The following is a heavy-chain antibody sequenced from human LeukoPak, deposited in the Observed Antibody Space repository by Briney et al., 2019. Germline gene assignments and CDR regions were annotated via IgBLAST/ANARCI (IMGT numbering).Heavy chain of an antibody. V-gene: IGHV3-20*04. CDR2: INLNGGST. Sequence: GGSLRLSCAASGFTFYDYGMSWVRDAPGKGLEWVFGINLNGGSTGYADSVKRRFTISRDNAKNNLYMQMNSLRAEDTDLYYCARDLHYYGSGSYYNDCFDYWGQGTLVTVSS. J-gene: IGHJ4*02. CDR3: ARDLHYYGSGSYYNDCFDY. CDR1: GFTFYDYG. D-gene: IGHD3-10*01.